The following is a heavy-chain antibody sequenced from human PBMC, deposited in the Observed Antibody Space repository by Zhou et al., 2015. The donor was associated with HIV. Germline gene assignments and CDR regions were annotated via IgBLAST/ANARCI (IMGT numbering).Heavy chain of an antibody. CDR3: ARSSVNHDYAFDL. Sequence: QVQLVQSGTEVKKPGSLVRVSCKASGGTFSGSEISWVRQAPGQGLEWMGGINPLFDIENYAQRFRGRLSITADKSTSAAYMELSSLRSDDAAIYFCARSSVNHDYAFDLWGQGTKVIVSS. CDR1: GGTFSGSE. V-gene: IGHV1-69*17. CDR2: INPLFDIE. D-gene: IGHD3-22*01. J-gene: IGHJ3*01.